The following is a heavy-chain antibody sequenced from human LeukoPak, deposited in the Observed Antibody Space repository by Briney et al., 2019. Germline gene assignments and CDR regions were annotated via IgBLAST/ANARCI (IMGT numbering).Heavy chain of an antibody. V-gene: IGHV4-34*01. D-gene: IGHD2-21*02. Sequence: SETLSLTCAVYGGSFSGYYWSWIRQPPGKGLEWIGEINHSGSTNYNPSLNSRVTISVDTTRNQFSLKRSSGTAAETPVYYCARVIAPGWGLLYYWGRGTLVTVSS. CDR1: GGSFSGYY. J-gene: IGHJ4*02. CDR2: INHSGST. CDR3: ARVIAPGWGLLYY.